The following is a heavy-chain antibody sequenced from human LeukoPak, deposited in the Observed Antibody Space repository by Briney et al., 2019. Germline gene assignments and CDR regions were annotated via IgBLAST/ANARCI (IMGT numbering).Heavy chain of an antibody. CDR1: GGSISSTSYY. V-gene: IGHV4-39*01. CDR3: ARHGDLLSPFQT. J-gene: IGHJ5*02. Sequence: PSETLSLTCTVSGGSISSTSYYWGWIRQPPGKGLEWIETINYSGSTYYNPSLKSRVTISVDTSKNQISLKLNSVTAADTAMYYCARHGDLLSPFQTWGQGTLVTVSS. CDR2: INYSGST. D-gene: IGHD2-21*02.